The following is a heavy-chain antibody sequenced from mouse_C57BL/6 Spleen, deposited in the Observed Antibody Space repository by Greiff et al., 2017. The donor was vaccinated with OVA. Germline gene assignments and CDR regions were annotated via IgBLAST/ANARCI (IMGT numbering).Heavy chain of an antibody. Sequence: QVQLQQPGTELVKPGASVKLSCKASGYTFTSYWMHWVKQRPGQGLEWIGNINPSNGGTNYNEKFKSQATLTVDNSSSTAYLQRSSLTSEDSAVYYCARRTYDGYCGDYAMDYWGQGTSVTVSA. CDR2: INPSNGGT. V-gene: IGHV1-53*01. J-gene: IGHJ4*01. CDR1: GYTFTSYW. D-gene: IGHD2-3*01. CDR3: ARRTYDGYCGDYAMDY.